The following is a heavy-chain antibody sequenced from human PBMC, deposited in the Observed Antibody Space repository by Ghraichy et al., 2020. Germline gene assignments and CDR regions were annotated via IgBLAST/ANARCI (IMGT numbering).Heavy chain of an antibody. J-gene: IGHJ5*02. Sequence: SETLSLTCAVYGGSFSGYYWSWIRQPPGKGLEWIGEINHSGSTNYNPSLKSRVTISVDTSKNQFSLKLSSVTAADTAVYYCARAASAFAVTTSRGWFDPWGQGTLVTVSS. V-gene: IGHV4-34*01. D-gene: IGHD4-17*01. CDR2: INHSGST. CDR3: ARAASAFAVTTSRGWFDP. CDR1: GGSFSGYY.